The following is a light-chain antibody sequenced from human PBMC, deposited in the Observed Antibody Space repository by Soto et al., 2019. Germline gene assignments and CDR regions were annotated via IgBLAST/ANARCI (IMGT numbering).Light chain of an antibody. J-gene: IGKJ1*01. CDR1: QSIDTW. CDR3: QQYRTYWT. Sequence: DIQMTQSPSTLSASVGDRVTITCRASQSIDTWLAWYQQKPGKVPKVLIYKASSLESGVPSRFSGSGSGTEFTLTISSLQLDDFATYYCQQYRTYWTFGQGTKVEIK. CDR2: KAS. V-gene: IGKV1-5*03.